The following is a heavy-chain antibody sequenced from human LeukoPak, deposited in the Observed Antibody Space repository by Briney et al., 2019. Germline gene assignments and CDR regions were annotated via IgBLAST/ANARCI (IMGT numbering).Heavy chain of an antibody. D-gene: IGHD3-22*01. J-gene: IGHJ5*02. Sequence: SETLSLTCTVSGGSISTGGYYWSWIRQHPGKGLEWIAYIYYSGSTYYNPSLKSRVTISVDTSKNQFSLKLSSVTAADTAVYYCARFHTSGYYRHSDLWGQGTLVTVSS. V-gene: IGHV4-31*03. CDR2: IYYSGST. CDR3: ARFHTSGYYRHSDL. CDR1: GGSISTGGYY.